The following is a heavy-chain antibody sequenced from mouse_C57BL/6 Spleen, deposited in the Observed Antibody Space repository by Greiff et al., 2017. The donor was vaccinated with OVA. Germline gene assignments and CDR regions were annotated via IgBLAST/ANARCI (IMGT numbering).Heavy chain of an antibody. J-gene: IGHJ4*01. CDR1: GFNIKNPY. V-gene: IGHV14-3*01. Sequence: VQLQQSVAELVRPGASVKLSCTASGFNIKNPYMHWVKQRPEQGLEWIGRIDPANGNTKYAPKFQGKATITADTSSNTAYLQLSSLTSEDTAIYYCARGNYGAMDYWGQGTSVTVSS. CDR3: ARGNYGAMDY. CDR2: IDPANGNT. D-gene: IGHD2-1*01.